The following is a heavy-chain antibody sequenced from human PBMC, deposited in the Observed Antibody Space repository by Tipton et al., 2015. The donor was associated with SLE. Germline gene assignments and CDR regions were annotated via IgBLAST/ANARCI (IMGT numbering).Heavy chain of an antibody. V-gene: IGHV4-39*07. J-gene: IGHJ6*02. CDR2: IYYSGST. CDR1: GGSISSSGYY. D-gene: IGHD3-22*01. Sequence: TLSLTCTVSGGSISSSGYYWGWIRQPPGKGLEWIGSIYYSGSTYYNPSLQSRVTISVDTSKNQFSLKPRSVTAADTAVYYCARDGPYYYDSSGYWNYYYYGMDVWGQGTTVTVSS. CDR3: ARDGPYYYDSSGYWNYYYYGMDV.